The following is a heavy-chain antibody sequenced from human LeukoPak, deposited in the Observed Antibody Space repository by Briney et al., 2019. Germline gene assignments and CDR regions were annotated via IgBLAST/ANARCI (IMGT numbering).Heavy chain of an antibody. CDR1: GFTFSSYW. J-gene: IGHJ4*02. V-gene: IGHV3-7*01. D-gene: IGHD3-10*01. CDR3: ARDMVRGVFTTRTIDY. Sequence: GSLRLSCAASGFTFSSYWMSWVREAPGRGLEWVANIKQDGSEKYYVDSVEGRFTISRDNARNSLYLQMNSLRAEDTAVYYCARDMVRGVFTTRTIDYWGQGTLVTVSS. CDR2: IKQDGSEK.